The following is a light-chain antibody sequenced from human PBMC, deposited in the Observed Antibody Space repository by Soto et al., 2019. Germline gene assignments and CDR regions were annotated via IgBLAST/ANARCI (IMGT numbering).Light chain of an antibody. CDR1: QGISSW. V-gene: IGKV1D-12*01. Sequence: DLQMTQSPSSVSASVGDRVTITCRASQGISSWLAWYQQKPGKAPRLLIYSASSLQSGVSSRFSCSGSGTEFTLTISSLQPEDSAIYYCQQANSFPLTFGGGTKVEIK. J-gene: IGKJ4*01. CDR3: QQANSFPLT. CDR2: SAS.